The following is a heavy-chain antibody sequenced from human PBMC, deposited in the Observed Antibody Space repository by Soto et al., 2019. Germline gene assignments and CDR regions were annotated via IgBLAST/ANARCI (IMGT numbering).Heavy chain of an antibody. CDR3: ARHQFREYYYDSSGYDY. CDR2: IIPILGIA. Sequence: ASVKVSCKASGGTFSSYAISWVRQAPGQGLEWMGGIIPILGIANYAQKFQGRVTITADKSTSTAYMELSSLRSEDTAVYYCARHQFREYYYDSSGYDYWGQGTLVTVSS. CDR1: GGTFSSYA. V-gene: IGHV1-69*10. J-gene: IGHJ4*02. D-gene: IGHD3-22*01.